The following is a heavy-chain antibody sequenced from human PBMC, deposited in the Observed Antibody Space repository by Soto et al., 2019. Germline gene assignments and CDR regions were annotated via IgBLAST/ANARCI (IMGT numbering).Heavy chain of an antibody. CDR2: ISAYNGNT. CDR3: AGDYGGKGRVGCSYYYGMDA. D-gene: IGHD4-17*01. Sequence: GVSVQVSCKASLYTFPSYGTLWVPQADGHELTWMGWISAYNGNTNYPQKLQDTVTMTTDKSTSTVYMELSSLRDLDTAVYYCAGDYGGKGRVGCSYYYGMDAWGQGTTVTVSS. V-gene: IGHV1-18*01. J-gene: IGHJ6*02. CDR1: LYTFPSYG.